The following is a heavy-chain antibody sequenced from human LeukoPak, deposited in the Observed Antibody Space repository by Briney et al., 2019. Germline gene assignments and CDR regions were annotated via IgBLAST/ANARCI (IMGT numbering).Heavy chain of an antibody. CDR2: ISYDGSNK. Sequence: PGRSLRLSCAASGFTFSSYGMHWLRQAPGTGLEWVAVISYDGSNKYYEDSVKGRFAIFRVNAKNSLYLKMNSRRAEDTAVYYCAKGNFLRAYSAFDYWGQGTLITVSS. J-gene: IGHJ4*02. D-gene: IGHD5-12*01. CDR3: AKGNFLRAYSAFDY. CDR1: GFTFSSYG. V-gene: IGHV3-30*18.